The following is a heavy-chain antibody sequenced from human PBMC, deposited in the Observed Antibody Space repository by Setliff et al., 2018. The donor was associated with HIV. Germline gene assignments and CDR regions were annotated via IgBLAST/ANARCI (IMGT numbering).Heavy chain of an antibody. J-gene: IGHJ4*02. CDR1: GFTFTNYA. CDR2: INVDSGNT. CDR3: ARERDSNGYQFDY. V-gene: IGHV1-3*03. Sequence: RASVKVSCKASGFTFTNYAIHWVRQAPGQRLEWMGWINVDSGNTKYLQDLQGRVTITKDRFASTAYMEVSNLRSEDMAVYYCARERDSNGYQFDYWGQGTLVTVSS. D-gene: IGHD3-22*01.